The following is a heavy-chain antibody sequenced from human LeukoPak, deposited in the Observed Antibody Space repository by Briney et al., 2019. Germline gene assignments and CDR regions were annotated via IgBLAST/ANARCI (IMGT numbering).Heavy chain of an antibody. Sequence: SETLSLTCTVSGGSISSYYWSWIRQPPGKGLEWIGYIYSSGSTDYNPSLKSRATISLDTSNHQFSLKLISVTAADTAVYYCARHVGIHLWSLYFDYWGQGSLVTVSS. CDR3: ARHVGIHLWSLYFDY. CDR1: GGSISSYY. D-gene: IGHD5-18*01. J-gene: IGHJ4*02. CDR2: IYSSGST. V-gene: IGHV4-59*08.